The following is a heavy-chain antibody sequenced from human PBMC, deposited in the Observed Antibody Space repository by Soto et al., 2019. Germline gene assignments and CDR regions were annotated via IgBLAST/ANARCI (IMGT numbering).Heavy chain of an antibody. CDR3: ASRDPGTSVDY. Sequence: SETLSLTCAVSGGSFTSNNWWTWVRQPPGQGLEWIGEIYRTGSTNYNPSLKSRVTISLDKSENQFSLKVTSLTAADSAVYYCASRDPGTSVDYWGQGTLVTVSS. V-gene: IGHV4-4*02. D-gene: IGHD1-7*01. CDR1: GGSFTSNNW. CDR2: IYRTGST. J-gene: IGHJ4*02.